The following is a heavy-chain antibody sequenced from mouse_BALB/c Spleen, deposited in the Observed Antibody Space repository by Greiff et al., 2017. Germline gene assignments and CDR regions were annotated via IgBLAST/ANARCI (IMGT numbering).Heavy chain of an antibody. J-gene: IGHJ3*01. CDR3: ARGLLLSWFAY. CDR2: IDTSDSYT. D-gene: IGHD2-3*01. V-gene: IGHV1-69*01. CDR1: GYTFTDYW. Sequence: QVQLQQPGAELVMPGASVKMSCKASGYTFTDYWMHWVKQRPGQGLEWIGAIDTSDSYTSYNQKFKGKATLTVDESSSTAYMQLSSLTSEDSAVYYCARGLLLSWFAYWGQGTLVTVSA.